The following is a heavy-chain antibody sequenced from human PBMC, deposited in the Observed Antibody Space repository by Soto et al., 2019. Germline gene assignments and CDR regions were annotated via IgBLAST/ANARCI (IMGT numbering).Heavy chain of an antibody. V-gene: IGHV4-39*01. J-gene: IGHJ3*02. CDR2: IYYSGST. D-gene: IGHD3-16*01. CDR1: VGSISSSSYY. CDR3: ARHDYIWGSYAAQAFDI. Sequence: SETLSLTCTFSVGSISSSSYYWGWIRQPPGKGLEWIGSIYYSGSTYYNPSLKSRVTISVDTSKNQFSLKLSSVTAADTAVYYCARHDYIWGSYAAQAFDIWGQGTMVTVSS.